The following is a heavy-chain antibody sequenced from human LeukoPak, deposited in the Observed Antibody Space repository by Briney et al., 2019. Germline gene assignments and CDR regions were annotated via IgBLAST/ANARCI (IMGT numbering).Heavy chain of an antibody. CDR1: GGSISLSYYY. J-gene: IGHJ4*02. CDR3: ARVGEAAGLSAGDY. D-gene: IGHD6-19*01. V-gene: IGHV4-39*02. CDR2: VYYSGTT. Sequence: PSETLSLTCSVSGGSISLSYYYWGWIRQPPGRALEWIGSVYYSGTTSYNPSLKSRVTISVDMSKNHFSLRLSSVTAADTAVYYCARVGEAAGLSAGDYWGQGTLVTVSS.